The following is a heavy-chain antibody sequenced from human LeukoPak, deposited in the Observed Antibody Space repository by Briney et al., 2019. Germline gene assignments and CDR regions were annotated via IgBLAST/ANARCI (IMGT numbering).Heavy chain of an antibody. J-gene: IGHJ4*02. D-gene: IGHD3-16*01. CDR1: GYTFTGYY. CDR3: ARAPTSVDYSYGSFDY. CDR2: INPNSGGT. Sequence: GASVKVSCKASGYTFTGYYMHWVRQAPGQGLEWMGWINPNSGGTNYAQKFQGRVTMTRDTSISTAYMELSRLRSDDTAVYYCARAPTSVDYSYGSFDYWGQGTLVTVSS. V-gene: IGHV1-2*02.